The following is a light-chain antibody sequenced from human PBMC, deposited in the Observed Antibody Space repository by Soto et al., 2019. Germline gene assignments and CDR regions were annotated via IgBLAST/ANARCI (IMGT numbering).Light chain of an antibody. CDR3: QQYNNWPLIT. V-gene: IGKV3-11*01. Sequence: EIVLTQSPAALSMSPGERATLSCRASQSVSSYLAWFQQKPGQAPRLLIYDASNRATGIPARFSGSGSGTDFTLTIRRLEPEDFAVYYCQQYNNWPLITFGQGTRLEIK. J-gene: IGKJ5*01. CDR2: DAS. CDR1: QSVSSY.